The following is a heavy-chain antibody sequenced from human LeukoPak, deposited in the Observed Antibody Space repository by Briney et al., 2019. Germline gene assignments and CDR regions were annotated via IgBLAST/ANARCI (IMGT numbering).Heavy chain of an antibody. D-gene: IGHD6-6*01. CDR3: AKSSYSSSSRWFDP. Sequence: GGSLRLSCTASGFTFGSYAMSWVRQAPGKGLEWVSAISGSGGSTYYADSVKGRFTISRDNSKNTLYLQMNSLRAEDTAVYYCAKSSYSSSSRWFDPWGQGTLVTVSS. J-gene: IGHJ5*02. CDR1: GFTFGSYA. V-gene: IGHV3-23*01. CDR2: ISGSGGST.